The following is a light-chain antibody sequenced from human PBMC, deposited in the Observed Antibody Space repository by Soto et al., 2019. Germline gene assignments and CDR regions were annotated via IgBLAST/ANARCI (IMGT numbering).Light chain of an antibody. CDR1: QDISNH. J-gene: IGKJ4*01. V-gene: IGKV1-16*02. Sequence: DIQMTQSPSSLSASVGDRVTITCRASQDISNHLARFQQKPGKAPKSLISAASSLQSGVPSKFSGSGSGTDFTLTISSLQPEDFATYYCQQYNSYPVSFGGGTKVEIK. CDR2: AAS. CDR3: QQYNSYPVS.